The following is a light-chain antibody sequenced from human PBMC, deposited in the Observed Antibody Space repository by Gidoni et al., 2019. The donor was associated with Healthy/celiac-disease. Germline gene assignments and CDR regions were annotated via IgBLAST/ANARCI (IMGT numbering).Light chain of an antibody. J-gene: IGKJ4*01. CDR2: AAS. Sequence: DIQLTQSPSFLSASVGDRVTITCRASQGISSYLAWYQQKPRKAPKLLIYAASTLQSGVPSRFSGSGSGTEFTLTISSLQPEDFATYYCQQLNSFGGGTKVEIK. CDR1: QGISSY. V-gene: IGKV1-9*01. CDR3: QQLNS.